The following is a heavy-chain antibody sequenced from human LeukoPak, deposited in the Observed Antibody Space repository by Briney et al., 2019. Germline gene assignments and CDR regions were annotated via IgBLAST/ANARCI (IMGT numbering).Heavy chain of an antibody. J-gene: IGHJ4*02. Sequence: GGSLRLSCAASGFTFSSYGMHWVRQAPGKGLEWVAVIWYDGSNKYYADSVKGRFTISRDNSKNTLYLQMNSLRAEDTAVYYCARDQRDYASSDYWGQGTLVTVSS. D-gene: IGHD4-17*01. CDR2: IWYDGSNK. CDR1: GFTFSSYG. V-gene: IGHV3-33*08. CDR3: ARDQRDYASSDY.